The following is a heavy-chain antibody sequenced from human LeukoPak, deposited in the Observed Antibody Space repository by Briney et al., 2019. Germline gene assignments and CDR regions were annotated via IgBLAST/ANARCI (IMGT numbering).Heavy chain of an antibody. CDR2: IYYSGGT. CDR3: ARHRRYSYGYDYFDY. V-gene: IGHV4-39*01. J-gene: IGHJ4*02. Sequence: SETLSLTCTVSGGSISSSSYYWGWIRQPPGKGLEWIGGIYYSGGTYYNPSLKSRVTISVDTSKNQFSLKLSSVTAADTAVYYCARHRRYSYGYDYFDYWGQGTLVTVSS. D-gene: IGHD5-18*01. CDR1: GGSISSSSYY.